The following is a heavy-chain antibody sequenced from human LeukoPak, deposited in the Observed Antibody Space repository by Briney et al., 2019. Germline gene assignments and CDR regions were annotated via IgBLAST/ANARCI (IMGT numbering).Heavy chain of an antibody. CDR2: ITFSSSII. CDR3: AKDRGGSSQLGDAFDV. Sequence: GGSLRLSCAASGFTFSSYSMNWVRQAPGKGLEWVSYITFSSSIIYYADSVKGRFTISRDNAKNSLSLQMNSLTTEDTALYYCAKDRGGSSQLGDAFDVWGQGTMVSVSS. V-gene: IGHV3-48*04. CDR1: GFTFSSYS. D-gene: IGHD3-10*01. J-gene: IGHJ3*01.